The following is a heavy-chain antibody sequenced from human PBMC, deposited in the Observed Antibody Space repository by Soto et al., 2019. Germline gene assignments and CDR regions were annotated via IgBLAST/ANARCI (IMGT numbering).Heavy chain of an antibody. D-gene: IGHD1-1*01. Sequence: SGPTLVNPTQTLTLTCTFSGFSLSSSGMRVSWIRQPPGKALEWLARIDWDDDKYYGTSLKSRLTIFKDTSKNQVVLTMTNMDPVDTATYYCAKTGTDGSWFDPWGQGTLVTVSS. CDR2: IDWDDDK. CDR1: GFSLSSSGMR. J-gene: IGHJ5*02. CDR3: AKTGTDGSWFDP. V-gene: IGHV2-70*04.